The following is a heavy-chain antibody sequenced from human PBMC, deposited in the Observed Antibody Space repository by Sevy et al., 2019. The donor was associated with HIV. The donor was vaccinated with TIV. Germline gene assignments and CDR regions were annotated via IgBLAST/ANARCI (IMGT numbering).Heavy chain of an antibody. D-gene: IGHD4-17*01. CDR3: ARDLPPSATTVAHFDY. Sequence: GESLKISCAASGFLCSSNDFNWVRQAPGKGLEWVSYISQSGTTTYSDSVRGRFTISRDNAKNSLYLQMNTLRAEDTAVYFCARDLPPSATTVAHFDYWGQGTLVTVSS. CDR2: ISQSGTTT. V-gene: IGHV3-48*03. CDR1: GFLCSSND. J-gene: IGHJ4*02.